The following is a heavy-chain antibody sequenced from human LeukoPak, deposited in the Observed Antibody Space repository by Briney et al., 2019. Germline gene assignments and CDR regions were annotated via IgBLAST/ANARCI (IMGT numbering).Heavy chain of an antibody. D-gene: IGHD1-26*01. CDR2: INPNSGGT. Sequence: ASVKVSCKASGYTFTGYYMHWVRQAPGQGLEWMGWINPNSGGTNYAQKFQGRVTMTRDTSISTAYMELSRLRSDDTAVYYCARDTGGSYYGYFDYWGQGTLVTVSS. CDR3: ARDTGGSYYGYFDY. CDR1: GYTFTGYY. V-gene: IGHV1-2*02. J-gene: IGHJ4*02.